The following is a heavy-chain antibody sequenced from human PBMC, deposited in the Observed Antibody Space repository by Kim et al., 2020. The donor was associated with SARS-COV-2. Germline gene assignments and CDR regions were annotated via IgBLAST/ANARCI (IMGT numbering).Heavy chain of an antibody. J-gene: IGHJ4*02. CDR1: GFTFSNAW. D-gene: IGHD3-10*01. Sequence: GGSLRLSCAASGFTFSNAWMSWVRQAPGKGLEWVGHIKSKTDGGTTDYAAPVKGRFTISRDDSKNTLYLQMNSLKTEDTAFYYCTTITMVRRVIIKLFDYWGQGILVTVSS. CDR3: TTITMVRRVIIKLFDY. V-gene: IGHV3-15*01. CDR2: IKSKTDGGTT.